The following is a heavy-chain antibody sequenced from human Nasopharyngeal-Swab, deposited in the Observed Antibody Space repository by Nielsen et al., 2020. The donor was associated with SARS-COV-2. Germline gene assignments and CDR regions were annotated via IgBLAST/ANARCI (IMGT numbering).Heavy chain of an antibody. V-gene: IGHV4-31*02. Sequence: WIRQPPGKGLEWIGYIYYSGSTYYNPSLKSRVTISVDTSKNQFSLKLSSVTAAEKAGEDWARGEREEDRDVWGKGTTVTVSS. CDR2: IYYSGST. CDR3: ARGEREEDRDV. J-gene: IGHJ6*03. D-gene: IGHD5-24*01.